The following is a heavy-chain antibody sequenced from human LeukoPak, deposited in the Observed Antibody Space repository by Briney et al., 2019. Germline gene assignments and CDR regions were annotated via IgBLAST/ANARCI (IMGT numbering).Heavy chain of an antibody. J-gene: IGHJ4*02. CDR3: AKDRWGAVASFDY. V-gene: IGHV3-7*01. CDR1: GFTFSSYW. D-gene: IGHD6-19*01. CDR2: IKQDGSEK. Sequence: GGSLRLSCAASGFTFSSYWMSWVRQAPGKGLEWVANIKQDGSEKYYVDSVKGRFTISRDNSKNMLYLQMNSLGTEDTAVYYCAKDRWGAVASFDYWGQGTLVTVSS.